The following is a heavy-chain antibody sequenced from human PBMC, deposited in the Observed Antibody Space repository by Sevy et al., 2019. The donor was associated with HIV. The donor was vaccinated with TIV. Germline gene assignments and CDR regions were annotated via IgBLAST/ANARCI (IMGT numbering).Heavy chain of an antibody. D-gene: IGHD6-19*01. J-gene: IGHJ5*02. CDR1: GYTFTTYG. CDR3: ARSTQVAGRGNWFDP. CDR2: ISTYNSIT. Sequence: ASVKVSCKASGYTFTTYGITWVRQAPGQGLEWRGWISTYNSITNDAQKFQGRVTMTTDTSTSTAYMELRSLRSDDTAVYYCARSTQVAGRGNWFDPWGQGTLVTVSS. V-gene: IGHV1-18*01.